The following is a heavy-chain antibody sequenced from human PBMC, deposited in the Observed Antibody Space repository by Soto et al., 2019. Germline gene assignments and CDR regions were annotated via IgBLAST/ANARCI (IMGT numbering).Heavy chain of an antibody. D-gene: IGHD1-1*01. CDR3: ARTITGYFWAGAY. CDR1: GFTFNMYA. V-gene: IGHV3-23*01. J-gene: IGHJ4*02. Sequence: EVQLSESGGGLAQPGGALRLSCAASGFTFNMYAMSWVRQAPGKGLEGVSGIGGSGANTYYADFVKGRFTISRDNSKNTLYLQMDSLRAADTAIYYCARTITGYFWAGAYWGQGTLVTVSS. CDR2: IGGSGANT.